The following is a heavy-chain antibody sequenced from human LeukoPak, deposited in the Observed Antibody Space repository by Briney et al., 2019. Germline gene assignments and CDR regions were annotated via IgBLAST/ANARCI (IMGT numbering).Heavy chain of an antibody. CDR2: INHSGST. CDR1: GGSFSGYY. D-gene: IGHD6-13*01. CDR3: ARFPTMYSSSWFQTYYFDY. J-gene: IGHJ4*02. Sequence: SETLSLTCAVYGGSFSGYYWSWIRQPPGKGLEWIGEINHSGSTNYNPSLKSRVTISVDTSKNQFSLELGSVTAADTAVYYCARFPTMYSSSWFQTYYFDYWGQGTLVTVSS. V-gene: IGHV4-34*01.